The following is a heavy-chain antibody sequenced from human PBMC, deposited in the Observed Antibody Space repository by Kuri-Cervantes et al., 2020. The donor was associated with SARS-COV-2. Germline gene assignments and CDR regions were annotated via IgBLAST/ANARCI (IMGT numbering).Heavy chain of an antibody. D-gene: IGHD3-3*01. J-gene: IGHJ5*02. CDR1: EGTFYNYA. V-gene: IGHV1-69*05. CDR3: ARGRRYDFWSGYYGNWFDP. Sequence: SVKVSCKTSEGTFYNYAISWVRQAPGQGLEWMGRVIPIFGSSNYAQMFQGRVTMTRNTSISTAYMELSSLRSEDTAVYYCARGRRYDFWSGYYGNWFDPWGQGTPVTVSS. CDR2: VIPIFGSS.